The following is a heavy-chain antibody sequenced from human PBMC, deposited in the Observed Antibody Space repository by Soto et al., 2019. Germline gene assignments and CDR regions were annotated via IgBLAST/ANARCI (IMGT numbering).Heavy chain of an antibody. CDR3: ARLNYNILTGYYHFDF. Sequence: GGSLRLSCAASGFTVSSNYMSWVRQAPGKGLECVSVLYSDGFTFYHDSVKGRFTISRDNSRNTLDLQMNSLRAEDTAVYYCARLNYNILTGYYHFDFWGLGTLVTV. D-gene: IGHD3-9*01. V-gene: IGHV3-53*01. J-gene: IGHJ4*02. CDR1: GFTVSSNY. CDR2: LYSDGFT.